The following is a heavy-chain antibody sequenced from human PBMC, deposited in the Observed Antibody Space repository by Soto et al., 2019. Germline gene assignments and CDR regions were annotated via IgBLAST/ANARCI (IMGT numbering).Heavy chain of an antibody. D-gene: IGHD3-22*01. CDR3: ARGRASSGFRPKEFDP. CDR2: INPNRSTT. J-gene: IGHJ5*02. Sequence: ASVKVSCKTTGYTFTAYYMHWVRQAPGQGLEWMAGINPNRSTTKYAPKFQVGVILTRDTSTGTAYMELNSLKADDTAVYFCARGRASSGFRPKEFDPWGQGTLVTVSS. CDR1: GYTFTAYY. V-gene: IGHV1-2*02.